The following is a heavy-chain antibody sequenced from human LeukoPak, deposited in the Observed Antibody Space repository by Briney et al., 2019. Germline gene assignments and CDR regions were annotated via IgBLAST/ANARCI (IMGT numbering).Heavy chain of an antibody. CDR1: GYSFTDYY. Sequence: ASVKVSCKASGYSFTDYYIHWVRQAPGQGLELLGWINPDSGGTNYVQKFQGRVTMTRDTSITTAYMELSRLTSDDTALYFCARPPGRDGYNRYDYWGQGTLVTVSS. J-gene: IGHJ4*02. CDR2: INPDSGGT. CDR3: ARPPGRDGYNRYDY. D-gene: IGHD5-24*01. V-gene: IGHV1-2*02.